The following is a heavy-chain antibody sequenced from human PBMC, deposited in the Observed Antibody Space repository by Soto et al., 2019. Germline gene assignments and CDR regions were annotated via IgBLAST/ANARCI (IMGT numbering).Heavy chain of an antibody. CDR2: ISYDGSNK. D-gene: IGHD5-18*01. CDR1: GFTFSSYG. Sequence: GGSLSLSCAASGFTFSSYGMHWVRQAPGKGLEWVAVISYDGSNKYYADSVKGRFTISRDNSKNTLYLQMNSLRAEDTAVYYCAKGKGYGPSYWGQGTLVTVSS. CDR3: AKGKGYGPSY. J-gene: IGHJ4*02. V-gene: IGHV3-30*18.